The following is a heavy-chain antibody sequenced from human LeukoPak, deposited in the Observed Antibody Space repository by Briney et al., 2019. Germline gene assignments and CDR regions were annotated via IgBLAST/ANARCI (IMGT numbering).Heavy chain of an antibody. CDR1: GGSFSGYY. CDR3: ATSLPLRSPYYYYYMDV. Sequence: SETLSLTCAVYGGSFSGYYWSWIRQPPVKGLEWIGEINHSGSTNYNPSLKSRVTISVDTSKNQFSLKLSSVTAADTAVYYCATSLPLRSPYYYYYMDVWGKGTTVTVSS. V-gene: IGHV4-34*01. J-gene: IGHJ6*03. CDR2: INHSGST.